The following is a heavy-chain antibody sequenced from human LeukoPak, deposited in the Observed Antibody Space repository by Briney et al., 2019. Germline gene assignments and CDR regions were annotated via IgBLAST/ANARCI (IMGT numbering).Heavy chain of an antibody. V-gene: IGHV3-23*01. J-gene: IGHJ4*02. D-gene: IGHD4-17*01. Sequence: GGSLRLSCAASGFTFSTYAMSWVRQAPGKGLAWVSTISDGGSDTHYADSVKGRLTISRDDSKNTLYLQMNSLRAEDTAVYYCAKALYGDYGRFDYWGQGTLVTVSS. CDR2: ISDGGSDT. CDR1: GFTFSTYA. CDR3: AKALYGDYGRFDY.